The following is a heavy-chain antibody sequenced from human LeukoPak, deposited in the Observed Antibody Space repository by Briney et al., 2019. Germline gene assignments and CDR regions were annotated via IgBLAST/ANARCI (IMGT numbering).Heavy chain of an antibody. V-gene: IGHV3-7*01. Sequence: PGGSLRLSCAASGFQLSSSWMSWVRQAPGKGLEWVANIMEDGSKENYVDSVKGRFTISRDNAKNYLYLQMNSLRVEDTAVYYCARGHLNGYFDYWGQGTLVTVSS. CDR3: ARGHLNGYFDY. J-gene: IGHJ4*02. CDR1: GFQLSSSW. CDR2: IMEDGSKE.